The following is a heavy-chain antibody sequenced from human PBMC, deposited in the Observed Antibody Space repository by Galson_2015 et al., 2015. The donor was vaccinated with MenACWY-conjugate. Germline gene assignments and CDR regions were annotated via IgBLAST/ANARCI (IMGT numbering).Heavy chain of an antibody. CDR3: ARHDRTAPARSGAFDI. D-gene: IGHD2-2*01. Sequence: GRGLEWIGTIYYSGSTYYNSSLKSRVTISVDTSQNQFSLNLSSVTAADTAMYYCARHDRTAPARSGAFDIWGRGTMVTVSS. V-gene: IGHV4-39*01. CDR2: IYYSGST. J-gene: IGHJ3*02.